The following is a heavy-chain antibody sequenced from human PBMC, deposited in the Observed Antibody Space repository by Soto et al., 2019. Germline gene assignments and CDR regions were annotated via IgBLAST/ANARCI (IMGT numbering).Heavy chain of an antibody. D-gene: IGHD5-18*01. CDR1: GFAFSNAW. V-gene: IGHV3-15*01. Sequence: LRLSCAASGFAFSNAWMSWVRQAPGKGLEWVGRIKSKTDGGTTDYAAPVKGRFTISRDDSKNTLYLQMNSLKTEDTAVYYCTRPSYTAPVGYWGQGTLVTVSS. CDR3: TRPSYTAPVGY. J-gene: IGHJ4*02. CDR2: IKSKTDGGTT.